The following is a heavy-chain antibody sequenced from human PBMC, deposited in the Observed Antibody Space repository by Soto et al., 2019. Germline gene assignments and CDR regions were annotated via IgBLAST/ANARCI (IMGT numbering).Heavy chain of an antibody. J-gene: IGHJ5*02. CDR3: AKAFGIVRVGWFDP. CDR2: IKQSGSEK. CDR1: GFTFSSYW. V-gene: IGHV3-7*05. D-gene: IGHD3-10*01. Sequence: QSGGSLRLSCAASGFTFSSYWMSWVRQAPGKGLEWVANIKQSGSEKYYVDSVKGRFTISRDNSKNTLYLQMNSLRAEDTAVYYCAKAFGIVRVGWFDPWGQGTLVTVSS.